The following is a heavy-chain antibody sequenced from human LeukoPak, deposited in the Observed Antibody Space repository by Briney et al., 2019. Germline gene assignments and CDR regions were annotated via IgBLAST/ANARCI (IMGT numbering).Heavy chain of an antibody. CDR1: GYTFSDYF. J-gene: IGHJ4*02. CDR2: INPHSGGT. Sequence: ASVKVSCKASGYTFSDYFMHWVRQAPGQGLEWMGRINPHSGGTDYAQKFQGRVTMTSDTSIGTAYMELSTLTSDDTAVYYCARVLFYSSGNKSNRVDYWGQGTLVTVSS. D-gene: IGHD6-19*01. V-gene: IGHV1-2*06. CDR3: ARVLFYSSGNKSNRVDY.